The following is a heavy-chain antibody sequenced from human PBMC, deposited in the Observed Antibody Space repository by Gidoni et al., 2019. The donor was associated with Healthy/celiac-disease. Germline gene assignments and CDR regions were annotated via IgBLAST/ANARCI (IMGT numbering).Heavy chain of an antibody. J-gene: IGHJ3*02. CDR3: ARESILWFGELVAAFDI. Sequence: QVQLQESGPGLVKPSETLSLTCTVSGGPISSYYWSWIRQPAGKGLEWIGRIYTSGSTNYNPSLKSRVTMSVDTSKNQFSLKLSSVTAADTAVYYCARESILWFGELVAAFDIWGQGTMVTVSS. CDR1: GGPISSYY. D-gene: IGHD3-10*01. V-gene: IGHV4-4*07. CDR2: IYTSGST.